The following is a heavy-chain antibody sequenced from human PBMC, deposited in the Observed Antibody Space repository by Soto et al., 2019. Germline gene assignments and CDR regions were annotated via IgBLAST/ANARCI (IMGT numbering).Heavy chain of an antibody. Sequence: ASMKVSCKASGYTFTSYAMHLVRQAPGQRPEWMGWINAGNGNTKYSQKFQGRVTITRDTSASTAYMELSSLRSEDTAVYYCARVAAAPWEYYFDYWGQGTLVTVSS. CDR3: ARVAAAPWEYYFDY. D-gene: IGHD6-13*01. J-gene: IGHJ4*02. V-gene: IGHV1-3*01. CDR1: GYTFTSYA. CDR2: INAGNGNT.